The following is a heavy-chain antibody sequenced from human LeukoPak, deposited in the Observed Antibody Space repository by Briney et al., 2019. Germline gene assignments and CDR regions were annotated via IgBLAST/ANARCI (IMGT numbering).Heavy chain of an antibody. J-gene: IGHJ4*02. V-gene: IGHV3-30-3*01. CDR1: GFTFSSYA. D-gene: IGHD6-13*01. CDR3: ARDDSSSSPNDY. Sequence: GGSLRLSCAASGFTFSSYAMHWVRQAPGKGLEWVAVISYDGSNKYYADSVKGRFTISRDNSKNTLYLQMNSLRAEDTAVYYCARDDSSSSPNDYWGQGTLVTVSS. CDR2: ISYDGSNK.